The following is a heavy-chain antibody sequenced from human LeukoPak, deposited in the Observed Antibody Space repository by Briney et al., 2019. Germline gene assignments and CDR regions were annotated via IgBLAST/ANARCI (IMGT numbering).Heavy chain of an antibody. CDR2: VNHSGST. D-gene: IGHD2-21*02. CDR3: ARGDVVVTADPFDY. J-gene: IGHJ4*02. Sequence: SSETLSLTCAVYGGSFSGYYWSWIRQPPGKGLEWIGEVNHSGSTNYNPSLKSRVTISVDTSKNQFSLKLSSVTAADTAVYYCARGDVVVTADPFDYWGQGTLVTVSS. V-gene: IGHV4-34*01. CDR1: GGSFSGYY.